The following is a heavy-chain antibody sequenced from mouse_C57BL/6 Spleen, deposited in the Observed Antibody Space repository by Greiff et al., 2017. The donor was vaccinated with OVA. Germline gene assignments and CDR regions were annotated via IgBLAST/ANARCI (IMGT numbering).Heavy chain of an antibody. CDR3: ARGGVYYGSSYCYYFDY. CDR1: GYTFTSYW. CDR2: IDPSDSYT. Sequence: QVQLQQPGAELVKPGASVKLSCKASGYTFTSYWMQWVKQRPGQGLEWIGEIDPSDSYTNYKQKFKGKATLTVDKSSSTAYMQLSSLTSEDSAVYYCARGGVYYGSSYCYYFDYWGQGTTLTVSS. V-gene: IGHV1-50*01. D-gene: IGHD1-1*01. J-gene: IGHJ2*01.